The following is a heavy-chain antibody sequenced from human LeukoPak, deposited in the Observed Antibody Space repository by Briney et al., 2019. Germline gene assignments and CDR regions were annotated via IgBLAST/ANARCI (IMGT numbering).Heavy chain of an antibody. Sequence: AETLSLTCTVSVDPVSSGSYFWSWIRKPPGKGLEWIGYIYYRGSTHYNPSRTSRVTISVDTSKNQFSLKLSSVTAADKAVYYCARESGYYGSGSYFLWGQGTLVTVSS. V-gene: IGHV4-61*01. D-gene: IGHD3-10*01. CDR2: IYYRGST. CDR3: ARESGYYGSGSYFL. CDR1: VDPVSSGSYF. J-gene: IGHJ4*02.